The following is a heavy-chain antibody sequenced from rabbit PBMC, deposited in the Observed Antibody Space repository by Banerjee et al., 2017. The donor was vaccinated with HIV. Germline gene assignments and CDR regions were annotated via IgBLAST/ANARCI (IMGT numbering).Heavy chain of an antibody. Sequence: LSCTASGFSFSDKAVMCWVRQAPGKGLEWIACIDTNDGDTDYANWPKGRFTISKTSSTTVTLQMTSLTAADTATYFCARDLDSVIGWNFGWWGPGTLVTVS. V-gene: IGHV1S40*01. CDR2: IDTNDGDT. CDR3: ARDLDSVIGWNFGW. D-gene: IGHD1-1*01. J-gene: IGHJ4*01. CDR1: GFSFSDKAV.